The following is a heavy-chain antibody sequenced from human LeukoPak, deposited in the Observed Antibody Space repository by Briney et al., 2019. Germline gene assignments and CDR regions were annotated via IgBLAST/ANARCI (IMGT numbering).Heavy chain of an antibody. CDR2: ISGSGGTI. J-gene: IGHJ4*02. CDR1: GFTFSSYA. CDR3: GRGAAAYLDY. V-gene: IGHV3-23*01. D-gene: IGHD6-13*01. Sequence: QAGGSLRLSRAASGFTFSSYASSWVRQAPGKGLEWVSAISGSGGTIYYADSVKGRFTISRDNSKNTLYLQMNSLRAEDTAVYYGGRGAAAYLDYWGQGTLVTVSS.